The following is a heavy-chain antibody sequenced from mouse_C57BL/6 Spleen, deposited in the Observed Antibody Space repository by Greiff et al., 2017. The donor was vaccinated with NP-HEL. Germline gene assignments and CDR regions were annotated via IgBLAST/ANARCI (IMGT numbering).Heavy chain of an antibody. Sequence: QVTLKVSGAELVKPGASVKISCKASGYAFSSYWMNWVKQRPGKGLEWIGQIYPGDGDTNYNGKFKGKATLTADKSSSTAYMQLSSLTSEDSAVYFCARSITTVVATNFDVWGTGTTVTVSS. V-gene: IGHV1-80*01. D-gene: IGHD1-1*01. J-gene: IGHJ1*03. CDR1: GYAFSSYW. CDR3: ARSITTVVATNFDV. CDR2: IYPGDGDT.